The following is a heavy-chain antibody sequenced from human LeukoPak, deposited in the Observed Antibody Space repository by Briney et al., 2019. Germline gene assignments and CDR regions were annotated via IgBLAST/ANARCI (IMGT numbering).Heavy chain of an antibody. CDR3: ARVRGKHPGGYEFDY. Sequence: ASVKVSCKASGYTFTSYVISWVRQAPGQGREWMGWISAYNGNTNYAQKLQGRVTMTTDTSTSTAYIELRSLRSDDTAVYYCARVRGKHPGGYEFDYWGQGTLVTVSS. J-gene: IGHJ4*02. V-gene: IGHV1-18*01. CDR2: ISAYNGNT. D-gene: IGHD5-12*01. CDR1: GYTFTSYV.